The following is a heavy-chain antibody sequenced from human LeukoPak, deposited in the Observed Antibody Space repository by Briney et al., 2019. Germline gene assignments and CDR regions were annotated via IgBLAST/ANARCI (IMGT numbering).Heavy chain of an antibody. J-gene: IGHJ6*02. CDR3: ARGYDPPPYYYYYGMDV. Sequence: ASVKVSCKASGYTFTGYYMHWVRQAPGQGLEWMGWINPNSGGTNYAQKFQGRVTMTRYTSISTAYMELSRLRSDDTAVYYCARGYDPPPYYYYYGMDVWGQGTTVTVSS. D-gene: IGHD3-3*01. CDR1: GYTFTGYY. CDR2: INPNSGGT. V-gene: IGHV1-2*02.